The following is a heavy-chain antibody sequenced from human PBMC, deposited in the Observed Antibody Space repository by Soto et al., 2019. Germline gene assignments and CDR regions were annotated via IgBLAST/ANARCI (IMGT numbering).Heavy chain of an antibody. Sequence: GGSLRLSCAASGFTFSSYAMSWVRQAPGKGLEWVSAISGSGGSTYYADSVKGRFTISRDNSKNTLYLQMNSLRAEDTAVYYCAKAGVVVVAATRYYGMDVWGQGTTVTVSS. CDR2: ISGSGGST. D-gene: IGHD2-15*01. CDR3: AKAGVVVVAATRYYGMDV. CDR1: GFTFSSYA. V-gene: IGHV3-23*01. J-gene: IGHJ6*02.